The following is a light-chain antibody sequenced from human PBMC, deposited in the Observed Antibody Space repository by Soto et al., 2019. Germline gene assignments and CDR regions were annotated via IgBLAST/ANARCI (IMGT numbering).Light chain of an antibody. CDR2: KDT. Sequence: SYELTQLPSVSVSPGQTARITCSGDALPKQYAYWYQQKPGQAPVLVIYKDTERPSRIPERFSGSTSGTTVTLTISGVQAEDEADYYCQSADSSGSYEVFCGGTKLTVL. J-gene: IGLJ3*02. CDR1: ALPKQY. CDR3: QSADSSGSYEV. V-gene: IGLV3-25*03.